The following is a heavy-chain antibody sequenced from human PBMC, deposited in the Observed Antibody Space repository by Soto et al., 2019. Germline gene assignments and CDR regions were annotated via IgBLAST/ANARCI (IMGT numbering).Heavy chain of an antibody. V-gene: IGHV1-8*01. D-gene: IGHD5-12*01. Sequence: ASVKVSCKASGYTFTSYDINWVRQATGQGLEWMGWMNPNSGNTGYAQKLQGRVTMTRNTSTSTAYMELRSLRSDDTAVYYCARGRRDYSGYVNDAFDCWGKGTMVTV. CDR3: ARGRRDYSGYVNDAFDC. J-gene: IGHJ3*01. CDR1: GYTFTSYD. CDR2: MNPNSGNT.